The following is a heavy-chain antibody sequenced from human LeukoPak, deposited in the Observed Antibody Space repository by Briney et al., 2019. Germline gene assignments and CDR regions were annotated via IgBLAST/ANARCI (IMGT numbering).Heavy chain of an antibody. D-gene: IGHD3-22*01. CDR3: ARGDSGYWDYYFDY. CDR1: GFTFSTYW. CDR2: IKGDGSEK. J-gene: IGHJ4*02. V-gene: IGHV3-7*01. Sequence: GGSLRLSCTASGFTFSTYWMSWVRQAPGKGLEWVANIKGDGSEKYFVDSVKGRFTITRDNAKNSLYLQMNSLRAEDTAVYYCARGDSGYWDYYFDYWGQGTQVTVSS.